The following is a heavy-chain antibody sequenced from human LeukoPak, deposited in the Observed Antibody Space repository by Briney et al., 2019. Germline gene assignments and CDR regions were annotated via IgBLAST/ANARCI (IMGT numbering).Heavy chain of an antibody. J-gene: IGHJ6*03. Sequence: GGSLRLSCAASGFSFNTYIMNWVRQAPGKGLEWVSSISSSSSHIYYVDSVKGRFTISRDNAKNSLSLQMNSLRAEDTAVYYCARTNYYMDVWGKGTTVTVSS. CDR1: GFSFNTYI. CDR3: ARTNYYMDV. CDR2: ISSSSSHI. D-gene: IGHD4-11*01. V-gene: IGHV3-21*01.